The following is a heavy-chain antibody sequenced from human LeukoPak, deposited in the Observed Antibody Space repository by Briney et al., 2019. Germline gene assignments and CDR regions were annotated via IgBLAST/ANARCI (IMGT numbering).Heavy chain of an antibody. CDR2: ISYDGSNK. V-gene: IGHV3-30*18. CDR3: AKVDLPWLVLNWFDP. D-gene: IGHD6-19*01. Sequence: PGGSLRLSCAASGFTFSSYGMHWVRQAPGKGLEWVAVISYDGSNKYYADSVKGRFTISRDNSKNTLYLQMNSLRAEDTAVYYRAKVDLPWLVLNWFDPWGQGTLVTVSS. J-gene: IGHJ5*02. CDR1: GFTFSSYG.